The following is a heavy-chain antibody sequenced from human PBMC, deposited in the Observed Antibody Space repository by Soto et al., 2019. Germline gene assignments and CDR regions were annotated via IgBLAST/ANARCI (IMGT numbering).Heavy chain of an antibody. Sequence: SVKVSCKTSGDTFSNQAISWVRQAPGQGLEWMGGIIPLFDSASYAQRSHDRVTITADKFTNTVYMELRSLTSEDTAVYYCAASTFQSRVSGYFHLDHWGQGTLVT. V-gene: IGHV1-69*06. CDR1: GDTFSNQA. CDR3: AASTFQSRVSGYFHLDH. J-gene: IGHJ4*02. CDR2: IIPLFDSA. D-gene: IGHD3-3*01.